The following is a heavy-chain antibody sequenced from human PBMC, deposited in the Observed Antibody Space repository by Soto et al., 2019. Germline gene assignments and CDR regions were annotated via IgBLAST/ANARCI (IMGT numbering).Heavy chain of an antibody. J-gene: IGHJ3*02. D-gene: IGHD1-20*01. Sequence: EVQLVESGGGLVQPGGSLRLSCAAYGFTLIVYWLNWVRQAPGNGLEWVANIKQDGSERNYAYSVKCRFTISRDNAKNSLYLQMNSLRADYTAVFYCLITTSGVVICGQGTLVTVSS. CDR3: LITTSGVVI. CDR2: IKQDGSER. CDR1: GFTLIVYW. V-gene: IGHV3-7*01.